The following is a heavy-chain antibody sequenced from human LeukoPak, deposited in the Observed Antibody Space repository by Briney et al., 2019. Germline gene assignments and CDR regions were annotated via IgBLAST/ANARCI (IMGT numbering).Heavy chain of an antibody. Sequence: QTGRSLRLSCAASGFTFSGYAMHWVRQTPGEGLEWMAVISYDGSNEYYADSVKGRFTISRDNSKKTLYLQMNSLRAEDTAVYYCARASGWSQPYYLDHWGQGTLVTVSS. CDR1: GFTFSGYA. D-gene: IGHD6-19*01. J-gene: IGHJ4*02. CDR2: ISYDGSNE. CDR3: ARASGWSQPYYLDH. V-gene: IGHV3-30-3*01.